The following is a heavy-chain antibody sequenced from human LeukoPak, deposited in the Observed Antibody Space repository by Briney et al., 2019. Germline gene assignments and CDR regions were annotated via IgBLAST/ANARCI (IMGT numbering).Heavy chain of an antibody. Sequence: PSETLSLTCTVSGVSISSYYWSWIRQPPGKGLEWIGYRYYRGSTNYNPSLKRRVTISVDTSKNQFSLRLSSVTAADTAVYYCATLGSFDYWGQGTLVTVSS. V-gene: IGHV4-59*01. D-gene: IGHD7-27*01. CDR2: RYYRGST. CDR1: GVSISSYY. J-gene: IGHJ4*02. CDR3: ATLGSFDY.